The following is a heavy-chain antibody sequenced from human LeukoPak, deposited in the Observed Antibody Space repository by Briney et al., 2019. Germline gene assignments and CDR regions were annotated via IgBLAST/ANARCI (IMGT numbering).Heavy chain of an antibody. J-gene: IGHJ6*02. CDR2: IYYSGST. V-gene: IGHV4-39*01. Sequence: SETLSLTCTVSGGSISSSSYYWGWIRQPPGKGLEWIGSIYYSGSTYYNPSLKSRVTISVDTSKNQFSLKLSSVTAADTAVYYCARPGRGHYYYYGMDVWGQGTTVTVSS. CDR1: GGSISSSSYY. D-gene: IGHD1-1*01. CDR3: ARPGRGHYYYYGMDV.